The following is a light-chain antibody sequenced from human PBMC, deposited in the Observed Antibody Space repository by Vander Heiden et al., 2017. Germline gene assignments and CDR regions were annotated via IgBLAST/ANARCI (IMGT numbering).Light chain of an antibody. J-gene: IGKJ1*01. V-gene: IGKV2-28*01. CDR3: MQALQTRT. Sequence: DIVMTPSPLSLPVTPGEPASISCRSSPSLLHSNGYNYLDWYLQKPGQSPQLLIYLGSNRASGVPDRFSGSGSGTDFTLKISRVEAEDVGVYYCMQALQTRTFGQGTKVEIK. CDR2: LGS. CDR1: PSLLHSNGYNY.